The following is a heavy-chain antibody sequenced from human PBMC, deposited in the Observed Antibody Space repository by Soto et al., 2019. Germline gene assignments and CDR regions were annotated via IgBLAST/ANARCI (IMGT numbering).Heavy chain of an antibody. V-gene: IGHV4-4*02. J-gene: IGHJ4*02. D-gene: IGHD2-15*01. CDR1: GGSISSSNW. CDR3: ARARCSGGSCYYFDY. CDR2: IYHSGGT. Sequence: QVKLQESGPGLVKPSGTLSLTCAVSGGSISSSNWWSWVLQPPGKGLEWIGEIYHSGGTNYNPSLKSRVTISVEKSKNQFSLKLSSVTAADTAVYYCARARCSGGSCYYFDYWGQGTLVTVSS.